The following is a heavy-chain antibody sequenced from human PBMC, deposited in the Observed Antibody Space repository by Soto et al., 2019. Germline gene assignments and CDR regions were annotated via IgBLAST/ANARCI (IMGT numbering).Heavy chain of an antibody. D-gene: IGHD2-2*01. J-gene: IGHJ4*01. V-gene: IGHV3-23*01. CDR1: GFIYGNYA. CDR3: AKVPASLKTLDY. Sequence: EVQLLESGGTLVQPGWSLRLSCAASGFIYGNYAMNWVRQAPGKGLEWVSVISGSGGSTNYAGSVKGRFTISRDNSKNTLYLQMNSLRAEDTAVYYCAKVPASLKTLDYWGQGTLVAVSS. CDR2: ISGSGGST.